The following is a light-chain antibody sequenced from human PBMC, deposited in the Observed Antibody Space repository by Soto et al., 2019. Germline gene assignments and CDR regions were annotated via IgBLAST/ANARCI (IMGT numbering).Light chain of an antibody. J-gene: IGLJ1*01. CDR3: SSYTSSSIYV. CDR2: EGT. V-gene: IGLV1-47*01. CDR1: GSNIGPNY. Sequence: QSVLTQPPSASGTPGQRVTMSCSGSGSNIGPNYVYWFQQFPGTAPKLIIYEGTERPSGISPRFSGSKSGNTASLTISGLQAEDEADYYCSSYTSSSIYVFGSGTKVTVL.